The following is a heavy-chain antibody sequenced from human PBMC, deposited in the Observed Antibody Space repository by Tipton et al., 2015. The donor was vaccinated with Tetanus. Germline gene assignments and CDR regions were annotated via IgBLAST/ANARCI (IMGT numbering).Heavy chain of an antibody. D-gene: IGHD3-16*01. CDR1: GGTFTNYA. V-gene: IGHV1-69*06. CDR2: ITPIFGTT. Sequence: QLVQSGAEMKKPGSSVKVSCKASGGTFTNYALSWVRQAPGQGLEWVGGITPIFGTTNSAPKFQGRVTITRDTSAVTAYMELSSLRSEDTAVYYCARDKGYGDGSMGAFDIWGQATMVTVSS. J-gene: IGHJ3*02. CDR3: ARDKGYGDGSMGAFDI.